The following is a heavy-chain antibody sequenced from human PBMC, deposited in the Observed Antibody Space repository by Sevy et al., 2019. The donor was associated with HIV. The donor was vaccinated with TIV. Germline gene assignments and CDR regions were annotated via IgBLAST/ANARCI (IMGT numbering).Heavy chain of an antibody. J-gene: IGHJ4*02. D-gene: IGHD2-8*01. CDR3: AREGCTKPHDY. Sequence: GGSLRLSCAASGFTFSKYSMSWVRQPPWKGLEWVSTLSFGCGETNYADSVKGRFTISRDNSKSSVYLQMNNLRPEDTAVYYCAREGCTKPHDYWGQGTLVTVSS. V-gene: IGHV3-23*01. CDR2: LSFGCGET. CDR1: GFTFSKYS.